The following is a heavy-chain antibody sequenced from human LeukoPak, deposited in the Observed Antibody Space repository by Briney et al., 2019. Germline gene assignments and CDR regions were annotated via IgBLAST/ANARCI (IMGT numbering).Heavy chain of an antibody. CDR2: ISSGSSTT. V-gene: IGHV3-48*02. J-gene: IGHJ4*02. D-gene: IGHD3-10*01. Sequence: GGSLRLSCAASGFTFSDYSMNWVRQAPGQGLEWVSYISSGSSTTYYADSVKGRFTISRDNAKYSPYLQMNSLRDEDTAVYYCARVDGSGSFACWGQGTRVTVSS. CDR1: GFTFSDYS. CDR3: ARVDGSGSFAC.